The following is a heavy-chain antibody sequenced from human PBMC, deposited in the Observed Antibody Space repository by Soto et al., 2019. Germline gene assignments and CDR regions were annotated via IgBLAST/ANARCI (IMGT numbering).Heavy chain of an antibody. D-gene: IGHD1-1*01. J-gene: IGHJ4*02. CDR2: IIPIVDRA. Sequence: QVQLVQSGAEVKKPESSVRVSFKASGGTFSTYTISWVRQAPGQGLEWMGRIIPIVDRANYAQKFQGRVTSTAYKTTSTAYMELCSLRSDDTAVYYCARDLEITVRGTMGYWGQGTLVTVSS. CDR3: ARDLEITVRGTMGY. V-gene: IGHV1-69*08. CDR1: GGTFSTYT.